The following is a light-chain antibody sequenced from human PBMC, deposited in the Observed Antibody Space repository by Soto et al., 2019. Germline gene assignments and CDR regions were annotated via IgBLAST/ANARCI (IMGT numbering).Light chain of an antibody. CDR1: SSDVATYNL. J-gene: IGLJ1*01. V-gene: IGLV2-23*01. Sequence: QSVLTQPASVSASPGQSITISCTVTSSDVATYNLVSWYQQHPGKAPKLMIYEGTKRPSGVSNRFSGSKSGNTASLTISGLQAEDEADYYCCSYAGGSTYVFGTGTKVTVL. CDR3: CSYAGGSTYV. CDR2: EGT.